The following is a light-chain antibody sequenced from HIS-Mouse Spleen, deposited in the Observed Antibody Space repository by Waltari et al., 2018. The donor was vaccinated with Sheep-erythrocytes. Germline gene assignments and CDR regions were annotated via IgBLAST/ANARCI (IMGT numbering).Light chain of an antibody. J-gene: IGLJ3*02. V-gene: IGLV2-11*01. Sequence: QSALTQPRSVSGSPGQSVTIPCTGTSSDVGGYNYAPWYQQHPGKAPKLMIYDVSKRPSGVPDRFSGSKSGNTASLTISGLQAEDEADYYCCSYAGSYTFWVFGGGTKLTVL. CDR3: CSYAGSYTFWV. CDR1: SSDVGGYNY. CDR2: DVS.